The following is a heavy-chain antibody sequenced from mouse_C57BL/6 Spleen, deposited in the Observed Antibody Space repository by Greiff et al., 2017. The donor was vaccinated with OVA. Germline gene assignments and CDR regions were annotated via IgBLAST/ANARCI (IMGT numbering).Heavy chain of an antibody. V-gene: IGHV1-18*01. CDR1: GYTFTDYN. D-gene: IGHD1-1*01. Sequence: VQLQQSGPELVKPGASVKIPCKASGYTFTDYNMDWVKQSHGKSLEWIGDINPNNGGTIYNQKFKGKATLTVDKSSSTAYMELRSLTSEDTAVYYCARRPSTVVAYYFDYWGQGTTLTVSS. CDR2: INPNNGGT. CDR3: ARRPSTVVAYYFDY. J-gene: IGHJ2*01.